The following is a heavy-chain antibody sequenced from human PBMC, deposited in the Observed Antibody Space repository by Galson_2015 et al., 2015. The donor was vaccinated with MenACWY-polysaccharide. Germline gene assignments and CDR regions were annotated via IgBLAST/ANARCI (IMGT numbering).Heavy chain of an antibody. D-gene: IGHD3-10*01. CDR3: AKGAAHYGSGNYYDY. CDR2: IKKDGSEK. CDR1: GFTFSSYW. V-gene: IGHV3-7*03. Sequence: SLRLSCAASGFTFSSYWMTWVRQAPGKGLEWVANIKKDGSEKYYVDSVKGRFTISRDNSKNSLYLQMNSLRAEDTAVYYCAKGAAHYGSGNYYDYWGQGTQVTVSS. J-gene: IGHJ4*02.